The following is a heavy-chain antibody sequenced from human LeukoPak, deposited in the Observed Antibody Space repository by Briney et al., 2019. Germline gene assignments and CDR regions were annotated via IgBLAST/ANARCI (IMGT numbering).Heavy chain of an antibody. CDR1: GYXFTXYG. Sequence: GASVKVSCKASGYXFTXYGXSXVXXXXXXXXEXMXWISAYNGNTNYAQKLQGRVTMTTDTSTSTAYMELRSLRSDDTAVYYCARGGIVATIGFCDYWGQGTLVTVSS. D-gene: IGHD5-12*01. V-gene: IGHV1-18*01. J-gene: IGHJ4*02. CDR3: ARGGIVATIGFCDY. CDR2: ISAYNGNT.